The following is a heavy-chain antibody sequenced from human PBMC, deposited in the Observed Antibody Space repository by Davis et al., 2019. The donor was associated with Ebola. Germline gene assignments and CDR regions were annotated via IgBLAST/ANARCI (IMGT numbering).Heavy chain of an antibody. J-gene: IGHJ1*01. CDR1: GYTFAYYA. V-gene: IGHV7-4-1*02. CDR3: ARRMDCSGDSCYCLQH. Sequence: ASVKVPCKASGYTFAYYAMNWVRQAPGQGLEWMGWINTKNGNPTYAQGFTGRLVFSLDTSVSTAYLEISSLKAEDTAVYYCARRMDCSGDSCYCLQHWGQGTLVTVSS. D-gene: IGHD2-15*01. CDR2: INTKNGNP.